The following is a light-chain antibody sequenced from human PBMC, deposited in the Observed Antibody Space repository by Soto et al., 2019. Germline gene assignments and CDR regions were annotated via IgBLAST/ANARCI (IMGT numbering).Light chain of an antibody. V-gene: IGKV3-20*01. CDR1: QSVTKS. Sequence: EIVLTQSPGTLSLSPGERATLSCRASQSVTKSLAWYQQKPGQAPRLLIYGASSRATGIPDRFSGSGSGTDFTLTISRLEPEDVAVYYCQQYGGAPRTFGQGTKVE. J-gene: IGKJ1*01. CDR2: GAS. CDR3: QQYGGAPRT.